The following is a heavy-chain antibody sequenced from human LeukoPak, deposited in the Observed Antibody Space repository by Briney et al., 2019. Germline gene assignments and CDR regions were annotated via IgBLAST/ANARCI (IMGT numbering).Heavy chain of an antibody. Sequence: PSETLSLTCTVSGGSIISSSYYWGWIRQPPGKGLEWIGSIYYSGNTDYNPSLKGRVTISVETSKNQFSLKLSSVTAADTAVYYCARDRFDDSSGYYYHYYYYMDVWGKGTTVTVSS. J-gene: IGHJ6*03. CDR1: GGSIISSSYY. CDR3: ARDRFDDSSGYYYHYYYYMDV. CDR2: IYYSGNT. D-gene: IGHD3-22*01. V-gene: IGHV4-39*07.